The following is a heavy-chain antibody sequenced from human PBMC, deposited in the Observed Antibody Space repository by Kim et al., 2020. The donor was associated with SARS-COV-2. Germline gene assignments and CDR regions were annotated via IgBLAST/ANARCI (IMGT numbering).Heavy chain of an antibody. CDR2: IYYSGST. D-gene: IGHD3-3*01. Sequence: SETLSLTCTVSGGSISSSSYYWGWIRQPPGKGLEWIGSIYYSGSTYYNPSLKSRVTISVDTSKNQFSLKLSSVTAADTAVYYCARSGLKRITIFGVNPHDGNAFDNW. CDR3: ARSGLKRITIFGVNPHDGNAFDN. J-gene: IGHJ3*02. CDR1: GGSISSSSYY. V-gene: IGHV4-39*01.